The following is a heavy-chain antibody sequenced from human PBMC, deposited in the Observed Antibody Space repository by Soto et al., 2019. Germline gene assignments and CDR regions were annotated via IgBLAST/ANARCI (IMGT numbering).Heavy chain of an antibody. D-gene: IGHD3-22*01. CDR3: ARETYYYDSSGLGYYFDY. V-gene: IGHV3-33*01. CDR2: IWYDGSNK. J-gene: IGHJ4*02. CDR1: GFTFSSYG. Sequence: GGSLRLSCAASGFTFSSYGMHWVRQAPGKGLEWVAVIWYDGSNKYYADSVKGRFTISRDNSKNTLYLQMNSLRAEDTAVYYCARETYYYDSSGLGYYFDYWGQGTLVTVSS.